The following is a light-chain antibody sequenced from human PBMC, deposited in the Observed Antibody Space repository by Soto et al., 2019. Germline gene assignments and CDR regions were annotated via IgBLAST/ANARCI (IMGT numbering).Light chain of an antibody. CDR1: QSVSSN. CDR3: QQYNNWQT. Sequence: EIVMTQSPATLSVSPGERATLSCRASQSVSSNLAWYQQKPGQAPRLLIYGASTRATGIPARFSGSGSGTVFTLTISSLQSEDFAVYCCQQYNNWQTFGQGTKVEIK. CDR2: GAS. J-gene: IGKJ1*01. V-gene: IGKV3-15*01.